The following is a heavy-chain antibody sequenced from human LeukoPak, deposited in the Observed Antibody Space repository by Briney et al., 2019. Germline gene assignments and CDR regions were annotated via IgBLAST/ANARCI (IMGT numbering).Heavy chain of an antibody. CDR1: GFTFSSYA. CDR2: ISYDGSNK. D-gene: IGHD6-13*01. J-gene: IGHJ6*02. V-gene: IGHV3-30-3*01. Sequence: GGSLRLSCAASGFTFSSYAMHWVRQAPGKGLEWVAVISYDGSNKYYADSVKGRFTISRDNSKNTLYLQMNSLRAEDTAVYYCARVIVPVAAGHYYYYGMDVWGQGTTVTVSS. CDR3: ARVIVPVAAGHYYYYGMDV.